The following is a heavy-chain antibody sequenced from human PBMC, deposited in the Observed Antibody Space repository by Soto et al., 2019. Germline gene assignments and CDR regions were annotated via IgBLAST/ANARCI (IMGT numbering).Heavy chain of an antibody. J-gene: IGHJ5*02. V-gene: IGHV3-7*01. Sequence: PGGSLRLSCAASGFTFSNYWMNWVRQAPGKGLEWVANIREDGSDKYYVDSVEGRFTISRDNARNSLHLQMNSLRAEDTAVYYCARGFCYSTYCYIDPWGQGTLVTVSS. D-gene: IGHD2-2*02. CDR2: IREDGSDK. CDR1: GFTFSNYW. CDR3: ARGFCYSTYCYIDP.